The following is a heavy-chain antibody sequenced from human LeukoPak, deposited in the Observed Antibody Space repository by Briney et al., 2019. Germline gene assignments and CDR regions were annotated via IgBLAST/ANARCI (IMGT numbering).Heavy chain of an antibody. CDR1: GFTFTGHT. Sequence: GGSLRLSCAASGFTFTGHTMTWLRQAPGKGLEWVSIIGGRVDRTYYADSVKGRFTISRDNSKNILYLQMNSLRAEDTAVYYCAKDPNPFYDFWSGYKWGQGTLVTVSS. D-gene: IGHD3-3*01. J-gene: IGHJ4*02. CDR2: IGGRVDRT. V-gene: IGHV3-23*01. CDR3: AKDPNPFYDFWSGYK.